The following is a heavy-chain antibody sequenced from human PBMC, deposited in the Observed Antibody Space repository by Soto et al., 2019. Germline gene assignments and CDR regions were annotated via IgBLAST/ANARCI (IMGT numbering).Heavy chain of an antibody. D-gene: IGHD6-13*01. CDR1: GFTFSSYG. V-gene: IGHV3-33*01. Sequence: GGSLRLSCAASGFTFSSYGMHWVRQAPGKGLEWVAVIWCDGSNKYYADSVKGRFTISRDNSKNTLYLQMNSLRAEDTAVYYCAREKIAAAGQLYYFDYWGQGTLVTVSS. J-gene: IGHJ4*02. CDR3: AREKIAAAGQLYYFDY. CDR2: IWCDGSNK.